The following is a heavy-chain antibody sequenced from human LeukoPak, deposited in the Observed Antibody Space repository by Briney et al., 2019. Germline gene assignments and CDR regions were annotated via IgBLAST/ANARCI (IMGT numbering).Heavy chain of an antibody. D-gene: IGHD3-22*01. CDR3: AKDLGYYDSSGYSTDAFDI. Sequence: GGSLRLSCTVSGFTFSSNSMSWVRQAPGKGLEWVSFIYSDNTHYSDSVKGRFTISRDNSKNTLYLQMNSLRAEDTAVYYCAKDLGYYDSSGYSTDAFDIWGQGTMVTVSS. J-gene: IGHJ3*02. V-gene: IGHV3-53*01. CDR1: GFTFSSNS. CDR2: IYSDNT.